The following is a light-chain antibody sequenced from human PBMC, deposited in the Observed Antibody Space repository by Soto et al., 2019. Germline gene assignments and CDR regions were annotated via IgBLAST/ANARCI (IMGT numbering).Light chain of an antibody. J-gene: IGLJ2*01. V-gene: IGLV1-51*01. Sequence: QSVLTQPPSVSAAPGQTVTISCSGSSSNFGNYYVSWYQHLPGTAPKLLIYDNNKRPSGIPDRFSGSKSGTSVTLGITGLQTGDEADYYCATWDHSLSARVIFGGGTKLTVL. CDR1: SSNFGNYY. CDR2: DNN. CDR3: ATWDHSLSARVI.